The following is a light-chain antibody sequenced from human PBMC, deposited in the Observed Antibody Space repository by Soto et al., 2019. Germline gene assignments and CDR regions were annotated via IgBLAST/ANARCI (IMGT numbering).Light chain of an antibody. Sequence: DILLTSPPSTLSASVGDRVTITCRASQSINNWLAWYQQKPGKAPKLLLYGASGLESGVPSRFSGSGSGTEFTLTVSSLFHNDVATCYCQHYNGYSPAFCQGTEM. CDR1: QSINNW. CDR2: GAS. CDR3: QHYNGYSPA. V-gene: IGKV1-5*03. J-gene: IGKJ1*01.